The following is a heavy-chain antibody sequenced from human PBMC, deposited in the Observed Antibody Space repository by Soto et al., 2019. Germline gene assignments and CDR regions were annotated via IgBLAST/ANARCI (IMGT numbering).Heavy chain of an antibody. D-gene: IGHD3-16*01. V-gene: IGHV4-59*02. CDR3: AKGGSWFDA. J-gene: IGHJ5*02. CDR2: VFFTGST. CDR1: GGSVNNHH. Sequence: QVRLQESGPGLAKPSETLSLTCTVSGGSVNNHHWTWIRQAPGKGLEWIGYVFFTGSTYYNPSLKSRVTMSIDTSTNQFFLKLTSLTAADTAVYYCAKGGSWFDAWGQGTQVTVSS.